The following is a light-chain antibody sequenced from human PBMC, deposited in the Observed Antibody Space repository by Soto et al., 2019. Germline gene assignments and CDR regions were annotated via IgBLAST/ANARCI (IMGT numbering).Light chain of an antibody. J-gene: IGKJ1*01. V-gene: IGKV3-20*01. CDR1: QSVRSDY. CDR3: QQYGSLSWT. Sequence: EIVLTQSPGTLSLSPGERATLSCRASQSVRSDYLAWYQQKPGQAPRLLIYGASTRATGVPDRFSGSGSGTDFTLTISRLEPEDFAVYHCQQYGSLSWTFGQGTKVDIK. CDR2: GAS.